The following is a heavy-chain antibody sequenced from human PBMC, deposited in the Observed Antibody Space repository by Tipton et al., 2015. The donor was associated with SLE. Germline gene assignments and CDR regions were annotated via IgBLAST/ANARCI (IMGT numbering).Heavy chain of an antibody. J-gene: IGHJ3*02. Sequence: LRLSCAASGFTFSSYAMSWVRQAPGKGLEWVGEINQSGSTNHNPSLKSRVTISLDTSKNQFSLKLNSVTAADTAVYYCARGLGTVTTRAFDIWGQGTMVTVSS. CDR3: ARGLGTVTTRAFDI. D-gene: IGHD4-17*01. CDR1: GFTFSSYA. V-gene: IGHV4-34*01. CDR2: INQSGST.